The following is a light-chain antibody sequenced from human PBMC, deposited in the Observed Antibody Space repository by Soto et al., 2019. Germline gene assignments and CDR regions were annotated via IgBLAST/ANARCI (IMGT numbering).Light chain of an antibody. CDR2: HLS. Sequence: ETVLTQSPATLSLSPEETATLSCRASESVDIYLAWYQQKPGQAPRLLIYHLSNRATGIPARFSGSGSGTDFTLTITSLEPEDSAVNYCQQRRNWPPLTFGGGTRVEI. CDR1: ESVDIY. J-gene: IGKJ4*01. CDR3: QQRRNWPPLT. V-gene: IGKV3-11*01.